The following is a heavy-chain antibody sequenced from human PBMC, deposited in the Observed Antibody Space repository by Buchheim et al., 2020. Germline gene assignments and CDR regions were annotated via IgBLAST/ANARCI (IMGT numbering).Heavy chain of an antibody. CDR2: ISYDESNK. V-gene: IGHV3-30*19. CDR3: ARALLSGTQRGYFDY. Sequence: QVQLKESGGGVVQPGRSLRLSCVATGFTLSQYGMHWVRQAPGKGLEWLAVISYDESNKYYADSVKGRFTISRDNSKNTLYLQMNSLRAEDTAVYYCARALLSGTQRGYFDYWGQGTL. J-gene: IGHJ4*02. D-gene: IGHD1-26*01. CDR1: GFTLSQYG.